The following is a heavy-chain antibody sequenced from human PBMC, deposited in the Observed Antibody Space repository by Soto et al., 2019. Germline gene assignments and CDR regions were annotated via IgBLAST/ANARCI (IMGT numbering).Heavy chain of an antibody. J-gene: IGHJ4*02. CDR1: GGSISSYY. D-gene: IGHD3-10*02. Sequence: PSETLSLTCTVSGGSISSYYWSWIRQPPGKGLEWIGYIYYSGSTNYNPSLKSRVTISVDTSKNQFSLKLSSVTAADTAVYYCARGADYMFFDYWGQGTLVTVSS. CDR2: IYYSGST. V-gene: IGHV4-59*01. CDR3: ARGADYMFFDY.